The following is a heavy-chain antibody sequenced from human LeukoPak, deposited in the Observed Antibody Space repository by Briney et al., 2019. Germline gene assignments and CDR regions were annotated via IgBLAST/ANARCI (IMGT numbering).Heavy chain of an antibody. CDR3: ARRGYYDSSGYYGY. Sequence: SETLSLTCTVSGGSISSSSYYWGWIRQPPGKGLEWIGSIYYSGSTYNNPSLKSRVTISVDTSKNQFSLKLSSVTAADTAVYYCARRGYYDSSGYYGYWGQGTLVTVSS. J-gene: IGHJ4*02. CDR1: GGSISSSSYY. D-gene: IGHD3-22*01. V-gene: IGHV4-39*01. CDR2: IYYSGST.